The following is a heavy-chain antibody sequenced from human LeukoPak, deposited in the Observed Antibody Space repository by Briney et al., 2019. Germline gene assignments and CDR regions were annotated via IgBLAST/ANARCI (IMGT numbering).Heavy chain of an antibody. CDR3: ARDIDNGDYVVY. V-gene: IGHV3-23*01. CDR2: ISGSGGFT. CDR1: GYSVASAYY. Sequence: ETLSLTCTVSGYSVASAYYWNWVRQPPGKGLEWVSAISGSGGFTSYADSVRGRFTISRDNSKNSLYLQMNSLRAEDTAVYYCARDIDNGDYVVYWGQGTLVTVSS. D-gene: IGHD4-17*01. J-gene: IGHJ4*02.